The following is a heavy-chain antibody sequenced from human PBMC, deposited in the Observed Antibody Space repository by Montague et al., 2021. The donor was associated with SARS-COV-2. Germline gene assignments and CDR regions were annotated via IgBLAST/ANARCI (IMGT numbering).Heavy chain of an antibody. J-gene: IGHJ5*02. CDR1: GGSIRSGIYY. V-gene: IGHV4-61*02. D-gene: IGHD3-3*01. CDR3: ARGTTVSSSGYYTGWFDP. Sequence: TLSLTCTVSGGSIRSGIYYWSWIRQPAGKGLEWIGRIYTSGSTNYNPSLNSRVTISVDTSKNQFSLKLSSGTAADTAVYYCARGTTVSSSGYYTGWFDPWGQGTLVTVSS. CDR2: IYTSGST.